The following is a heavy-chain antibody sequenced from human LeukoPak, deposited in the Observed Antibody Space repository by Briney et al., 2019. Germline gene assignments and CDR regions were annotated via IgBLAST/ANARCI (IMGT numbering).Heavy chain of an antibody. CDR3: ARSPPAVVAATVWFDP. D-gene: IGHD2-15*01. V-gene: IGHV1-69*06. J-gene: IGHJ5*02. CDR1: GGTFSSYA. CDR2: IIPIFGTA. Sequence: SVKVSCKASGGTFSSYAISWVRQAPGQGLEWMGGIIPIFGTANYAQKFQGRVTITADKSTSTAYMELSSLRSEDTAVYYCARSPPAVVAATVWFDPWGQGTLVTVSS.